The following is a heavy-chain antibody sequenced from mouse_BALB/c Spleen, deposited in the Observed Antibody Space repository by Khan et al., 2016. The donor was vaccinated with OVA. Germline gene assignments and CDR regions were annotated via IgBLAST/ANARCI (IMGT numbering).Heavy chain of an antibody. V-gene: IGHV1-7*01. CDR2: INPNTAYT. Sequence: QVQLQQSGAELAKPGASVKMSCKASGYTFINYWILWVKQRPGQGLEWIGYINPNTAYTEYNQNFKDKATLTADKSSTPAYMQLSSLTSEDSAVYDCARRGLRWDFDYWGQGTTLTVSS. D-gene: IGHD1-1*01. CDR1: GYTFINYW. J-gene: IGHJ2*01. CDR3: ARRGLRWDFDY.